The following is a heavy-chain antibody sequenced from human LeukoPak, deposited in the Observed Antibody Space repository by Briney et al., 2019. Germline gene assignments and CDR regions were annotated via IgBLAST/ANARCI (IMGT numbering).Heavy chain of an antibody. V-gene: IGHV4-59*01. Sequence: SETLSLTCTVSGGSISSYYWSRIRQPPGKGLEWIGYIYYSGSTNYNPSLKSRVTISVDTSKNQFSLKLSSVTAADTAVYYCARVGGDYGDDYFDYWGQGTLVTVCS. CDR3: ARVGGDYGDDYFDY. J-gene: IGHJ4*02. CDR2: IYYSGST. D-gene: IGHD4-17*01. CDR1: GGSISSYY.